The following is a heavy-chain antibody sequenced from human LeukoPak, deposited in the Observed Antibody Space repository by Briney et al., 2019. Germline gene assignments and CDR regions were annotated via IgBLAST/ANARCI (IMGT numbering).Heavy chain of an antibody. Sequence: VASVKVSCKVSGYTLTELSTHWVRQAPGKRLEWMGGFDPEDGEAIYAQKFQGRVTMTEDTSTDTAYMELSSLRSEDTAVYYCTTANRLTRDSSGYYPDSWGQGTLVTVSS. D-gene: IGHD3-22*01. CDR1: GYTLTELS. J-gene: IGHJ4*02. CDR2: FDPEDGEA. V-gene: IGHV1-24*01. CDR3: TTANRLTRDSSGYYPDS.